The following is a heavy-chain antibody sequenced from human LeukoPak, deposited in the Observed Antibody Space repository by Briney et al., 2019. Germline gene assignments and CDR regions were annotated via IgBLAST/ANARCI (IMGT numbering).Heavy chain of an antibody. J-gene: IGHJ4*02. V-gene: IGHV3-73*01. CDR3: SSPSLHYYGSGSYPD. D-gene: IGHD3-10*01. CDR1: GFTFSGSA. Sequence: GGSLRLSCAASGFTFSGSAMHWVRQASGKGLEWVGRIRSKANSYATAYAASVKGRFTISRDDSKNTAYLQMNSLKTEDTAVYYCSSPSLHYYGSGSYPDWGQGTLVTVSS. CDR2: IRSKANSYAT.